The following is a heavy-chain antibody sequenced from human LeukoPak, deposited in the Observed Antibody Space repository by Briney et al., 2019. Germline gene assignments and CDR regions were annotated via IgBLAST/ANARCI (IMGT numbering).Heavy chain of an antibody. CDR2: ISYDGSNK. Sequence: PGRSLRLSCAASGFTISSYAMHWVRQTPGKGLEWVAVISYDGSNKYYADSVKGRFTISRDNSKNTLYLQMNSLRAEDTAVYYCARHYGDYWGQGTLVTVSS. CDR1: GFTISSYA. J-gene: IGHJ4*02. CDR3: ARHYGDY. V-gene: IGHV3-30-3*01. D-gene: IGHD3-16*01.